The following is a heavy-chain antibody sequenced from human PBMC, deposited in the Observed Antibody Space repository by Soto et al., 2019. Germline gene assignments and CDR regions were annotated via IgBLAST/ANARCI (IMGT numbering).Heavy chain of an antibody. Sequence: GGSLRLSCAASGFSLSVYWMHWVRQAPGKGLACVSRIDTYGSATKYADSVEGRFSISKDNAESTLYLQMNNLRADDTAVYYCVRVLKSIGWDNDVFDIWGQGTMVTVSS. CDR3: VRVLKSIGWDNDVFDI. CDR2: IDTYGSAT. CDR1: GFSLSVYW. V-gene: IGHV3-74*01. J-gene: IGHJ3*02. D-gene: IGHD6-19*01.